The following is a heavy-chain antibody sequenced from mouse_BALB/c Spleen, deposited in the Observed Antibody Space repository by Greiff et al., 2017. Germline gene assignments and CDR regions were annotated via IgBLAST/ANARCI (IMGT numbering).Heavy chain of an antibody. CDR1: GYSITSDYA. J-gene: IGHJ1*01. CDR2: ISYSGST. CDR3: ARNYGSSYGYFDV. Sequence: EVKLMESGPGLVKPSQSLSLTCTVTGYSITSDYAWNWIRQFPGNKLEWMGYISYSGSTSYNPSLKSRISITRDTSKNQFFLQLNYVTTEDTATYYCARNYGSSYGYFDVWGAGTTVTVSS. V-gene: IGHV3-2*02. D-gene: IGHD1-1*01.